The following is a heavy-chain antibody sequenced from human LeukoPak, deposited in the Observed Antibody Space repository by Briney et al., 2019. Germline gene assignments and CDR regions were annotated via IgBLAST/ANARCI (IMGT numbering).Heavy chain of an antibody. J-gene: IGHJ3*02. D-gene: IGHD3-3*01. V-gene: IGHV4-4*07. CDR2: FYTSGST. Sequence: SETLSLTCTVSGGSISSYYWSWIRQPAGKGLEWIGRFYTSGSTNYNPSLKSRVTMSVDTSKNQFSLKLSSVTAADTAVYYCARESRITTFGVITHAFDIWGQGTMVTVSP. CDR1: GGSISSYY. CDR3: ARESRITTFGVITHAFDI.